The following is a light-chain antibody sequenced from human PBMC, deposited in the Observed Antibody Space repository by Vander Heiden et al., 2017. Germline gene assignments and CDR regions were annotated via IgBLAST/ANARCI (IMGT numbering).Light chain of an antibody. CDR2: DVQ. CDR1: SREIAPSEY. CDR3: CSNGNSNTFGV. Sequence: QSALTHPRSVSGSPGQSVTISLPGTSREIAPSEYVSWYQQHPGKAPKRLIYDVQQRTLGVPDRCTGSECDNTASLTISGLQAEDEADYYCCSNGNSNTFGVFGGGTKLTVL. V-gene: IGLV2-11*01. J-gene: IGLJ3*02.